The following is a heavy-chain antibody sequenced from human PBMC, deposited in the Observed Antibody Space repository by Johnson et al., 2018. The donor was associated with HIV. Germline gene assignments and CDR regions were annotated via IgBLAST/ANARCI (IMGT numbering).Heavy chain of an antibody. J-gene: IGHJ3*02. Sequence: VQLVESGGGVVQPGRSLRLSCAASGFTFSSYWMSWVRQAPGKGLEWVANIKQAGSAKYYVDSVKGRFTISRDNAKNSLYLQMNSLRAEDTAVYYCARAYYNFWSGYAFDIWGQGTMVTVSS. D-gene: IGHD3-3*01. CDR3: ARAYYNFWSGYAFDI. CDR1: GFTFSSYW. CDR2: IKQAGSAK. V-gene: IGHV3-7*01.